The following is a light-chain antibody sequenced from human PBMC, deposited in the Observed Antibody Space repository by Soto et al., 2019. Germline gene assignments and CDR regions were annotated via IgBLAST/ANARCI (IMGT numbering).Light chain of an antibody. CDR1: QSVSSN. Sequence: EIVMTQSPATLSVSPGERATLSRRASQSVSSNLAWYQQKPGQAPRLLIYGASTRATGIPARFSGSGSGTEFTLTISSLQSEDFAVHYCQQYNNWPPWTFGQGTKVEIK. CDR3: QQYNNWPPWT. J-gene: IGKJ1*01. CDR2: GAS. V-gene: IGKV3-15*01.